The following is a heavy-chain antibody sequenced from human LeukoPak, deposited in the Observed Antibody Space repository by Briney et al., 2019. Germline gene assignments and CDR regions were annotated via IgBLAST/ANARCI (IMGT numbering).Heavy chain of an antibody. CDR3: ARGSPPLERLLDY. CDR1: GYTFSSYG. J-gene: IGHJ4*02. CDR2: IWYDGSNK. D-gene: IGHD1-1*01. V-gene: IGHV3-33*01. Sequence: GGSLRLSCAASGYTFSSYGMHGVRQAPGKGLEWVAVIWYDGSNKYYADSVKGRFTISRDNSKNTLYLQMNSLRAEDTAVYYCARGSPPLERLLDYWGQGTLVTVSS.